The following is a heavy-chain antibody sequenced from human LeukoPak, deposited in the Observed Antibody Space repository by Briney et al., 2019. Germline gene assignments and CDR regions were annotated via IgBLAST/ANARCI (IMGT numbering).Heavy chain of an antibody. CDR2: IIPILGIA. CDR1: GGTFSSYA. Sequence: ASVKVSCKASGGTFSSYAISLVRQAPGQGLEWMGRIIPILGIANYAQKFQGRVTITADKSTSTAYMELSSLRSEDTAVYYCARGLVEWWDDYWGQGTLVTVSS. D-gene: IGHD3-16*01. CDR3: ARGLVEWWDDY. J-gene: IGHJ4*02. V-gene: IGHV1-69*04.